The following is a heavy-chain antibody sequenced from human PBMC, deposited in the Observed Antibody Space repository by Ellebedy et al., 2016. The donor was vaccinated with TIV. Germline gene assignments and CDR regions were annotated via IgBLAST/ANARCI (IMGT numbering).Heavy chain of an antibody. CDR1: GGSISSSSYY. V-gene: IGHV4-39*07. J-gene: IGHJ3*02. CDR2: INHSGST. CDR3: ARGRLRWLQGFGAFDI. Sequence: SETLSLTCTVSGGSISSSSYYWGWIRQPPGKGLEWIGEINHSGSTNYNPSLKSRVTISVDTSKNQFSLKLSSVTAADTAVYYCARGRLRWLQGFGAFDIWGQGTMVTVSS. D-gene: IGHD5-24*01.